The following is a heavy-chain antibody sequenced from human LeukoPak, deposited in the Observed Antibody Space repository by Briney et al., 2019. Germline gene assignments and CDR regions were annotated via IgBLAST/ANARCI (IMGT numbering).Heavy chain of an antibody. V-gene: IGHV3-48*01. CDR1: GFTSSSYS. CDR2: MTSSSSPI. Sequence: TLGSLRRSSAASGFTSSSYSMNCVRQAPGKGVGWVSYMTSSSSPIYYAASAQGRFTISRDNAQNSLFMQMNSLRAEDTAVYYCAGSSSRAKDYWGQGTLVTVSS. J-gene: IGHJ4*02. CDR3: AGSSSRAKDY. D-gene: IGHD1-26*01.